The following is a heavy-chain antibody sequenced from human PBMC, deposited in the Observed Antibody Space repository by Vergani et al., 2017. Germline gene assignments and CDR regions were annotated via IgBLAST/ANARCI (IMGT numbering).Heavy chain of an antibody. CDR2: IYHSGGA. CDR1: GGSITSSSYY. CDR3: AREYSSSVGFLAY. D-gene: IGHD6-6*01. V-gene: IGHV4-39*07. J-gene: IGHJ4*02. Sequence: QVQLQESGPGLVKPSETLSLTCTVSGGSITSSSYYWGWIRQPPGKGLEWIGNIYHSGGAYYNPSLKGRVTISVDTSKNQFSLKLSSVTAADMAVYYCAREYSSSVGFLAYWGQGTLVTVSS.